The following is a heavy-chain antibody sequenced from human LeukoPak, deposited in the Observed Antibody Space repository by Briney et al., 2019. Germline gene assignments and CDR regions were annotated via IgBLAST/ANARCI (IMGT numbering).Heavy chain of an antibody. Sequence: GGSLRLSCAASGFTFSSYAMSWVRQAPGKGLEWVSALSGSGGSTYYADSVKGRFTISRDNSKNTLYLQMNSLRAEDTAVYYCAKDRASSGWYGAHDYWGQGTLVTVSS. V-gene: IGHV3-23*01. D-gene: IGHD6-19*01. CDR1: GFTFSSYA. J-gene: IGHJ4*02. CDR3: AKDRASSGWYGAHDY. CDR2: LSGSGGST.